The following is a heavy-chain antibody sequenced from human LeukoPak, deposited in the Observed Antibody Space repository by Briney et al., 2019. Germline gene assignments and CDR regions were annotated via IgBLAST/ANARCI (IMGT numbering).Heavy chain of an antibody. CDR3: ASLILWCGELEEAWFDP. D-gene: IGHD3-10*01. V-gene: IGHV4-4*03. CDR2: IYHIGGT. Sequence: PETLSPTCAVSGGSITSTNCWSGVRQPPGKGLEWIWEIYHIGGTNYNPSLTSRDTISVDKSKSQFSLKLSSVSAPHTAVYYCASLILWCGELEEAWFDPWGQETLVTVSS. CDR1: GGSITSTNC. J-gene: IGHJ5*02.